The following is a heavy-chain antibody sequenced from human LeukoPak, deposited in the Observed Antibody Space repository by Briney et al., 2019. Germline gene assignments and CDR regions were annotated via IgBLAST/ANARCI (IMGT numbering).Heavy chain of an antibody. V-gene: IGHV4-59*01. CDR1: GGSISSYY. CDR2: IYYSGGT. CDR3: ARRLDGEGAFNI. Sequence: SETLSLTCTVSGGSISSYYWSWIRQPPGKGLEWIGYIYYSGGTNYNPSLKSRVTISVDTSKNQFSLRLSSVTAADTAVYYCARRLDGEGAFNIWGQGTMVTVSS. J-gene: IGHJ3*02.